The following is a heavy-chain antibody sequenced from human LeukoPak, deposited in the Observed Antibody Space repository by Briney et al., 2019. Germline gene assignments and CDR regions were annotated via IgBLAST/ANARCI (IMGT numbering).Heavy chain of an antibody. J-gene: IGHJ4*02. D-gene: IGHD1-7*01. V-gene: IGHV3-21*01. CDR1: GFTFSSYS. Sequence: GGSLRLSCAASGFTFSSYSMIWVRQAPGEGLEWVPSISSSGTCMHYVDSVKGRFTISRDNAKESLYLQMNSLRAEDTAVYYCARGRDWNYVENDYWGQGTLVTVSS. CDR2: ISSSGTCM. CDR3: ARGRDWNYVENDY.